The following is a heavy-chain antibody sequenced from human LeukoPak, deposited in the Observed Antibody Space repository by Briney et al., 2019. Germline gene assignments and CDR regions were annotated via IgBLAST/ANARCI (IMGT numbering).Heavy chain of an antibody. D-gene: IGHD2-21*01. J-gene: IGHJ4*02. CDR1: GFTFDDYG. Sequence: PGGSLRLSCAATGFTFDDYGMSWVRQAPGKGLEWVSSISSSSSYIYYADSVKGRFTISRDNAKNSLYLQMNSLRAEDTAVYYCADTYSTGYWGQGTLVIVSS. CDR2: ISSSSSYI. V-gene: IGHV3-21*01. CDR3: ADTYSTGY.